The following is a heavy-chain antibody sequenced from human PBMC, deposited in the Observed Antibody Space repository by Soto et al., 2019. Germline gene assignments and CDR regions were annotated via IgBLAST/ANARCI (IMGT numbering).Heavy chain of an antibody. J-gene: IGHJ5*01. V-gene: IGHV3-23*01. Sequence: EVQLLESGGGLVQPGGSLRLSCAASGFSFSNYAMNWVRQAPGKGLEWVSAISGSGGSTYYADPVKGRFTISRDNSKNTLYLQMNSLRAEDMALYYCAKDTVVVPGAPPGWFDSWGQGTLVTVFS. CDR3: AKDTVVVPGAPPGWFDS. CDR2: ISGSGGST. CDR1: GFSFSNYA. D-gene: IGHD2-2*01.